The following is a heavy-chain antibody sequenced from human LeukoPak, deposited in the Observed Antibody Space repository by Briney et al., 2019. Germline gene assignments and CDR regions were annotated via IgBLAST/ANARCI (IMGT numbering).Heavy chain of an antibody. Sequence: GGSLRLSCAASGFTFSSYGMHWVRQAPGKGLEWVAVIWYDGSNKYYADSVKGRFTISRDNSKNTLYLQMNSLRAEDTAVYYCARDGPGGYYFDYWGQGTLVTASS. J-gene: IGHJ4*02. CDR3: ARDGPGGYYFDY. D-gene: IGHD3-10*01. CDR1: GFTFSSYG. V-gene: IGHV3-33*01. CDR2: IWYDGSNK.